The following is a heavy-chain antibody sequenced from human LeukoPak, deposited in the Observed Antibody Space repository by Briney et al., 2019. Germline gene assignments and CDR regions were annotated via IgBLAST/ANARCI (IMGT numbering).Heavy chain of an antibody. CDR1: GYTFTGHY. J-gene: IGHJ5*02. Sequence: ASVKVSCKASGYTFTGHYMHWVRQAPGQGLEWMGWINPNSGGTNYAQKFQGRVTMTRDTSISTAYMELSRLRSDDTAVYYCARDRLVVVPAATNWFDPWGQGTLVTVSS. CDR3: ARDRLVVVPAATNWFDP. CDR2: INPNSGGT. D-gene: IGHD2-2*01. V-gene: IGHV1-2*02.